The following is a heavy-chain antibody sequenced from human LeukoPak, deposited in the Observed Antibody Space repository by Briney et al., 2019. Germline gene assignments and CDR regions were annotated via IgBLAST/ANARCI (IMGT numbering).Heavy chain of an antibody. J-gene: IGHJ3*01. D-gene: IGHD2-8*01. CDR2: IYYSRST. Sequence: SETLSLTCTVSGGSISSYYWSWIRQPPGKGLEWIGYIYYSRSTNYNPSLTSRVTISVDTSKNQFSLKLSSVTAADTAVYYCAREESGVNDAFDLWGQGTMVPVSS. CDR1: GGSISSYY. CDR3: AREESGVNDAFDL. V-gene: IGHV4-59*01.